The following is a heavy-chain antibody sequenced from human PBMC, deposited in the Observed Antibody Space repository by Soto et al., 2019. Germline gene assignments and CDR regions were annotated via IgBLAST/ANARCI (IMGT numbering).Heavy chain of an antibody. CDR1: GFTFSSYA. Sequence: EVQLLESGGGLVQPGGSLRLSCAASGFTFSSYAMSWVRQAPGKGLEWVSAISGSGGSTYYADSVKGRFTISRDNSKNTLYLQMNRLRAEDTAVYYCAKGGGGQLVRAGGIIDYWGQGTLVTVSS. J-gene: IGHJ4*02. CDR3: AKGGGGQLVRAGGIIDY. CDR2: ISGSGGST. V-gene: IGHV3-23*01. D-gene: IGHD6-6*01.